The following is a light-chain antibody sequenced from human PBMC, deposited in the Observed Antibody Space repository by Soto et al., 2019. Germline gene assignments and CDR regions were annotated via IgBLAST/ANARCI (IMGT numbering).Light chain of an antibody. CDR2: GAS. CDR3: QQYGDSLYT. V-gene: IGKV3-20*01. CDR1: QYVSSSF. J-gene: IGKJ2*01. Sequence: EIVLTQSPGTLSLSPGERVTLSCRASQYVSSSFLAWYQQKPGQAPSLFIYGASSSTTGIPDRISGSRSGKYFTLTISRLEPEDFAVYYCQQYGDSLYTFGQGTKLDIK.